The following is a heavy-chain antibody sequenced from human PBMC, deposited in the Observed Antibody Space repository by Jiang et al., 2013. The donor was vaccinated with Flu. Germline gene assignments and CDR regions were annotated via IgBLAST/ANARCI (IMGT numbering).Heavy chain of an antibody. CDR1: TGSMSDYY. Sequence: LLKPSETLSLTCIVSTGSMSDYYWSWIRQPPGKGLEWIGYKYYTGASNYNYNPSLKSRVTISVDTSKNQISLHLTSVTAADTAVYYCTRLSCSYGSCYEAYWGPGLLVTVSS. J-gene: IGHJ4*02. V-gene: IGHV4-59*08. CDR3: TRLSCSYGSCYEAY. CDR2: KYYTGASNY. D-gene: IGHD2-15*01.